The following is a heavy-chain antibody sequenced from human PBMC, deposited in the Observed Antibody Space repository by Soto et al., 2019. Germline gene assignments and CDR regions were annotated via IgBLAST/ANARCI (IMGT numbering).Heavy chain of an antibody. CDR1: GEAVGSGQSY. V-gene: IGHV4-61*01. CDR2: IFVTGST. CDR3: ARGRADSAGSSLGRRMDV. Sequence: QVQLQESGPGLVKPSETLSLICFVSGEAVGSGQSYWNWIRQAPGKGLELIGHIFVTGSTKYSASLNSLSTMSVDTSKSPISLNLTYVTAADSDTYVCARGRADSAGSSLGRRMDVWGQGTTVTVAS. J-gene: IGHJ6*02. D-gene: IGHD3-10*01.